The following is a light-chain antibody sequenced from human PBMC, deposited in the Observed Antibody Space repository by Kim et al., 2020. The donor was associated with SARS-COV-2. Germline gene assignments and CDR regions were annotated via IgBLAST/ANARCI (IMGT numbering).Light chain of an antibody. CDR2: GEN. V-gene: IGLV3-19*01. J-gene: IGLJ3*02. CDR1: RHRTLY. Sequence: LGLKVKITCRGDRHRTLYASWNQQKPRQAPVLVLYGENDRPSGIPDRFSGSISGDTASLTITGILAEDEADYYCNSRDSSGDHQGVFGGGTQLTVL. CDR3: NSRDSSGDHQGV.